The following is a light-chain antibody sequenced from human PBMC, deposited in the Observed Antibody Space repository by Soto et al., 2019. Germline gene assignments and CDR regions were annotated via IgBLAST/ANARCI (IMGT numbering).Light chain of an antibody. CDR2: DVS. Sequence: IVLAQAPASLSCSAGEIVTLSFRASQSVSNSLAWYQQKPGQPPRLLIYDVSNRATGIPARFSGSGSGTDFTLTITSLEPEDFAVYFCHQRYNWPRVTFGQGTRLEIK. J-gene: IGKJ5*01. V-gene: IGKV3-11*01. CDR1: QSVSNS. CDR3: HQRYNWPRVT.